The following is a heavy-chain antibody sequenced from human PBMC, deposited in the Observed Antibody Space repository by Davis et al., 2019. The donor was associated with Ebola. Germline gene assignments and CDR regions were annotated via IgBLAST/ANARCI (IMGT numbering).Heavy chain of an antibody. Sequence: AASVKVSCKASGYTFTSYGISWVRQAPGQGLEWMGWISAYNGNTNYAQKFQGRVTMTTDTSISTAYMELSRLRSDDTAVYYCARGGTSDSNNWFDPWGQGTLVTVSS. V-gene: IGHV1-18*01. CDR3: ARGGTSDSNNWFDP. D-gene: IGHD2-21*01. CDR1: GYTFTSYG. J-gene: IGHJ5*02. CDR2: ISAYNGNT.